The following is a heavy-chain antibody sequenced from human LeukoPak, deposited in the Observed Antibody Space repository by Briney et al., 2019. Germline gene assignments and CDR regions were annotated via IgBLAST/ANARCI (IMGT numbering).Heavy chain of an antibody. J-gene: IGHJ6*02. V-gene: IGHV6-1*01. CDR1: GDSVSSNIAA. D-gene: IGHD2-2*01. CDR2: TYYRSRWFN. CDR3: ARAGGRVPAFIGMDV. Sequence: SQTLSLTCVISGDSVSSNIAAWTWIRQSPSRGLEWLGRTYYRSRWFNEYAVSVKGRITINLDTSKNQLSLELNSVTAVDTAVYYCARAGGRVPAFIGMDVWGQGTTVTVSS.